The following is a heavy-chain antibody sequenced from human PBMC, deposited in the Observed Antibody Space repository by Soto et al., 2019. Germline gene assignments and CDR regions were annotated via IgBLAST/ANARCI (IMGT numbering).Heavy chain of an antibody. D-gene: IGHD3-16*02. CDR1: GYTLTELS. V-gene: IGHV1-24*01. J-gene: IGHJ4*02. CDR2: FDPEDGET. CDR3: ATVHYDYVWGSYRYPHFDY. Sequence: VQLVQSGAEVKKPGASVKVSCKVSGYTLTELSMHWVRQAPGKGLEWMGGFDPEDGETIYAQKFQGRVTMTEDTSTDTAYMELSSLRSEDTAVYYCATVHYDYVWGSYRYPHFDYWGQGTLVTVSS.